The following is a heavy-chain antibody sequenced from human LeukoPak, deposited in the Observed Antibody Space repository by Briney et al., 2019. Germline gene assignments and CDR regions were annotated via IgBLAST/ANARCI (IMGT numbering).Heavy chain of an antibody. D-gene: IGHD1-26*01. Sequence: SETLSLTCTVSGYSISSGYYWGWIRQPPGKGLEWIGNIYPTGSTYYNPSLKSRVTISVDTSKNQFSLKVSSVSAADTAVYYCASFGGSYSQYFDYWGQGTLVTVSS. CDR1: GYSISSGYY. CDR3: ASFGGSYSQYFDY. CDR2: IYPTGST. J-gene: IGHJ4*02. V-gene: IGHV4-38-2*02.